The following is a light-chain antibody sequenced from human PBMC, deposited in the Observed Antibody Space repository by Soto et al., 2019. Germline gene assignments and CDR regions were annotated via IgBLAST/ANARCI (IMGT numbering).Light chain of an antibody. J-gene: IGKJ3*01. Sequence: IVLTQSPGTLSLSPGERATLSCRASETVDSNSLAWYQQKPGQAPRLLIYAASRRATGIPDRFIGSGSGTAFSLIITRLEPEDFAVYYCHKHGGSPFFTFGPGTRVAIK. CDR3: HKHGGSPFFT. CDR1: ETVDSNS. V-gene: IGKV3-20*01. CDR2: AAS.